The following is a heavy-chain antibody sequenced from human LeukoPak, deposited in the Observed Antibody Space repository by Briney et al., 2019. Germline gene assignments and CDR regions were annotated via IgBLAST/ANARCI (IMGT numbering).Heavy chain of an antibody. J-gene: IGHJ5*02. D-gene: IGHD2-2*01. CDR2: IYTSGST. CDR3: ARGDYCSSTSCYSDWFDP. Sequence: SQTLSLTCTVSGGSISSGSYYWSWIRQPAGKGLEWIGRIYTSGSTNYNPSLKSRVTISVDTSKNQFSLKLRSVTAADTAVYYCARGDYCSSTSCYSDWFDPWGQGTLVTVS. V-gene: IGHV4-61*02. CDR1: GGSISSGSYY.